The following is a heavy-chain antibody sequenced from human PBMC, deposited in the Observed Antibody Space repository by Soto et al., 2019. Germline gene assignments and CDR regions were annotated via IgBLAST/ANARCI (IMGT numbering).Heavy chain of an antibody. CDR1: GGSFSGYY. D-gene: IGHD4-4*01. Sequence: PSETLSLTCAVYGGSFSGYYWSWIRQPPGKGLEWIGEINHSGSTNYNPSLKSRVTISVDTSKNQFSLKLSSVTAADTAVYYCARGPTTVTRRYYYYYYMDVWGKGTTVTVSS. CDR3: ARGPTTVTRRYYYYYYMDV. J-gene: IGHJ6*03. CDR2: INHSGST. V-gene: IGHV4-34*01.